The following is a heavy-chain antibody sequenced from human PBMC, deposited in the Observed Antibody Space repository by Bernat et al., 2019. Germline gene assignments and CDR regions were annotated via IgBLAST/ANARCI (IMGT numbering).Heavy chain of an antibody. D-gene: IGHD6-19*01. V-gene: IGHV3-23*04. CDR1: GFIFSSYA. CDR2: ISGSGGST. CDR3: ARSNQWLVRWFDP. Sequence: EVQLVESGGGLVKPGGSLRLSCAASGFIFSSYAMSWVRQAPGKGLEWVSAISGSGGSTYYAASVKGRFTISRDNSKNTLYLQMNSLRAEDTAVYYCARSNQWLVRWFDPWGQGTLVTVSS. J-gene: IGHJ5*02.